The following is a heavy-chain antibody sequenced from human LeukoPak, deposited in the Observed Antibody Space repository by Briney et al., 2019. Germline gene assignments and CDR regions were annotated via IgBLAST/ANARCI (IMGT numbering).Heavy chain of an antibody. D-gene: IGHD5-18*01. J-gene: IGHJ5*02. CDR1: GYSISSGYY. CDR3: ARGRRSDTAMVTSLNWFDP. CDR2: IYHSGST. Sequence: SETLSLTCTVSGYSISSGYYWGWIRQPPGKGLEWIGSIYHSGSTYYNPSLKSRVTISVDTSKNQFSLKLSSVTAADTAVYYCARGRRSDTAMVTSLNWFDPWGQGTLVTVSS. V-gene: IGHV4-38-2*02.